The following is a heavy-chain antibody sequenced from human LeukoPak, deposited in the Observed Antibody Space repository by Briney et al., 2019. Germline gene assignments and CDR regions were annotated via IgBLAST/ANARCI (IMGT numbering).Heavy chain of an antibody. CDR2: ISNDGSNK. J-gene: IGHJ6*03. CDR3: AKPSSNWNYVGYYYYYMDV. V-gene: IGHV3-30*04. D-gene: IGHD1-7*01. Sequence: PGGSLRLSCAASGFTFSSYAMQWVRQAPGKGLEGVALISNDGSNKYYAVSVKGRFTISRDNSKNTLYLQMNSLRAEHTAVYYCAKPSSNWNYVGYYYYYMDVRGKGTTVTVSS. CDR1: GFTFSSYA.